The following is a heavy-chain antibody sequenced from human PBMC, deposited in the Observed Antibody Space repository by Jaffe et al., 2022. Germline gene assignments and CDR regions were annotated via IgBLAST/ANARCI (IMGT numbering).Heavy chain of an antibody. D-gene: IGHD6-19*01. CDR1: GYSISSGYY. Sequence: QVQLQESGPGLVKPSETLSLTCAVSGYSISSGYYWGWIRQPPGKGLEWIGSIYHSGSTYYNPSLKSRVTISVDTSKNQFSLKLSSVTAADTAVYYCARGGGSGWYGRPLYYFDYWGQGTLVTVSS. V-gene: IGHV4-38-2*01. CDR3: ARGGGSGWYGRPLYYFDY. J-gene: IGHJ4*02. CDR2: IYHSGST.